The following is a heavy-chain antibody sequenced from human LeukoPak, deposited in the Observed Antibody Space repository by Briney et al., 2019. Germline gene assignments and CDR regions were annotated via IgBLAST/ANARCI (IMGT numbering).Heavy chain of an antibody. J-gene: IGHJ6*02. CDR1: GFTFSSYW. CDR2: IKQDGSEE. V-gene: IGHV3-7*05. Sequence: GGSLRLSCAASGFTFSSYWMSWVRQAPGKGLEWVANIKQDGSEEVYVDSLKGRFTISRDNAKNSLFLQMNTLRAEDTAVYYCARDPYSSTWSYGMDVWGQGTTVTVSS. D-gene: IGHD6-6*01. CDR3: ARDPYSSTWSYGMDV.